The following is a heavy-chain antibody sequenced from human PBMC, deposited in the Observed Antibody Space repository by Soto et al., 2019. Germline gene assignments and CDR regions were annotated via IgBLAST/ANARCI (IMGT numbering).Heavy chain of an antibody. V-gene: IGHV4-59*08. CDR1: GGSISSYY. CDR3: ARHSGYDCGILY. J-gene: IGHJ4*02. CDR2: IYYSGST. Sequence: SETLFLTCTVSGGSISSYYWSWIRQPPGKGLEWIGYIYYSGSTNYNPSLKSRVTISVDTSKNQFSLKLSSVTAADTAVYYCARHSGYDCGILYWGQGTLVTVSS. D-gene: IGHD5-12*01.